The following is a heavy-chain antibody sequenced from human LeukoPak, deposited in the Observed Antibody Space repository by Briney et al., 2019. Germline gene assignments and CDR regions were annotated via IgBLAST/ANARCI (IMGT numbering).Heavy chain of an antibody. CDR3: ARRYCSSTSCYEGADY. CDR1: GYTFTSYG. Sequence: GASVKVSCKASGYTFTSYGISWVRQAPGQGLEWMGWISAYNGNTNYAQKLQGRVTMTTDTSTSTAYVELRSLRSDDTAVYYCARRYCSSTSCYEGADYWGQGTLVTVSS. J-gene: IGHJ4*02. CDR2: ISAYNGNT. V-gene: IGHV1-18*01. D-gene: IGHD2-2*01.